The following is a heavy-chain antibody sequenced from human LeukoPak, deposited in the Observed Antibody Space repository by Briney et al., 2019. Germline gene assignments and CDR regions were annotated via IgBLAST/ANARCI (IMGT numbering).Heavy chain of an antibody. CDR3: AKEVSHHYACMDV. V-gene: IGHV3-23*01. D-gene: IGHD2-2*01. J-gene: IGHJ6*02. Sequence: PGGSLRLSCAASEFTFSSYAMSWVRQAPGKGLEWVSAISGGGGTTYYADSVKGRLTISRDNSKNTLYLQMNSLRAEDTAVYYCAKEVSHHYACMDVWGQGTTVTVSS. CDR1: EFTFSSYA. CDR2: ISGGGGTT.